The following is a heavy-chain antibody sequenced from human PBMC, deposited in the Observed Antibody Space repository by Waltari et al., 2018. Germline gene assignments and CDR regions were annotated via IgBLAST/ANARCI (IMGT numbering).Heavy chain of an antibody. V-gene: IGHV1-69*01. Sequence: QVQLVQSGAEVKKPGSSVKVSCKASGGTFSSYAIRWVRQAPGQGLEWMGGIIPIFGTANYAQKFQGRVTITADESTSTAYMELSSLRSEDTAVYYCARSSNYYDSSGYYYYGMDVWGQGTTVTVSS. CDR3: ARSSNYYDSSGYYYYGMDV. J-gene: IGHJ6*02. CDR2: IIPIFGTA. D-gene: IGHD3-22*01. CDR1: GGTFSSYA.